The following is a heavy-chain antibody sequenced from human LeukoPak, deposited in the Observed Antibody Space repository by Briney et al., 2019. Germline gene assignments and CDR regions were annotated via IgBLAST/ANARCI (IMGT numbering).Heavy chain of an antibody. D-gene: IGHD7-27*01. CDR3: ARDFAWGSGGAPIDDNWLDP. Sequence: PGRSLRLSCAASGFTFSSYAMHWVRQAPGKGLEWVAVISYDGSNKYYADSVKGRFTISRDNSKNTLYLQMNSLRAEDTAVYYCARDFAWGSGGAPIDDNWLDPWGQGTLVTVSS. CDR2: ISYDGSNK. CDR1: GFTFSSYA. J-gene: IGHJ5*02. V-gene: IGHV3-30-3*01.